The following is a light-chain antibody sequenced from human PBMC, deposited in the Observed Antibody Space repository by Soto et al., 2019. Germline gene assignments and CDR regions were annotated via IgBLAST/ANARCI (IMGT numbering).Light chain of an antibody. CDR3: QQYASSPLT. Sequence: DIVLTQSPGTLSLSSGERATLSCRASQSVRSNYLAWYQQKPGQAPRLLIYGASSRATAIPDRFGGSGSGTDFTLTISRLEPEDFAVYYCQQYASSPLTFGVGTKVDIK. CDR2: GAS. V-gene: IGKV3-20*01. CDR1: QSVRSNY. J-gene: IGKJ4*01.